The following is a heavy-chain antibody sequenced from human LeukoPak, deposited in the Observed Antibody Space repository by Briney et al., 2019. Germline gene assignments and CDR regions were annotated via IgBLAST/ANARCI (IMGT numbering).Heavy chain of an antibody. J-gene: IGHJ4*02. V-gene: IGHV1-69*04. Sequence: ASVKVSCKASGGTFSSYAISWVRQAPGQGLEWMGRIIPILGIANYSQKFQGRVTITADKSTSPAYMELSSLRPEDTAVYYCARRLIRHIVAVTAAPLDYWGQGTLVTDSS. CDR2: IIPILGIA. CDR1: GGTFSSYA. CDR3: ARRLIRHIVAVTAAPLDY. D-gene: IGHD2-21*02.